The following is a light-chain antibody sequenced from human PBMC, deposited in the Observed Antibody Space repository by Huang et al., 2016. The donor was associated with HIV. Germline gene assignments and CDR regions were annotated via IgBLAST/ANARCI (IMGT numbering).Light chain of an antibody. J-gene: IGKJ2*01. V-gene: IGKV3-15*01. Sequence: EIIMTQSPATLSLSPGEGASLSCRANQSVATYLAWYLHRPGQSPRILIFGASTRASGLPGRFRGRGSGTQFTLTVRGLQSEDFAVYYCQQYHNWPYTFGQGTKLEI. CDR2: GAS. CDR1: QSVATY. CDR3: QQYHNWPYT.